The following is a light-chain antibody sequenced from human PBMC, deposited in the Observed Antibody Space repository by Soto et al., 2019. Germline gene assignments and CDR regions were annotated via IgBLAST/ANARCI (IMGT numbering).Light chain of an antibody. CDR1: QSLSSSY. CDR3: QEYGSSRT. V-gene: IGKV3-20*01. Sequence: EIVLTQSPGTLSLSPGERATLSCRASQSLSSSYLAWYQQKPGQAPRLLIYAASNRATGIPDRFSGSGSGTDFTLTISRLEPEDSAVYYCQEYGSSRTLGQGTKVEIK. CDR2: AAS. J-gene: IGKJ1*01.